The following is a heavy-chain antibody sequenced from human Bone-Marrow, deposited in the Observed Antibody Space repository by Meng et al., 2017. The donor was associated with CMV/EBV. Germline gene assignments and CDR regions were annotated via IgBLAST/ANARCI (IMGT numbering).Heavy chain of an antibody. V-gene: IGHV3-48*04. Sequence: GGSLRLSCAASGFTFSSYSMNWVRQAPGKGLEWVSYISSSSSTIYYADSVKGRFSISRDNAKISLYLQMNSLRADDTSVYYCARRLLRSPGGFHPWGQGTLVTVSS. D-gene: IGHD3-16*01. CDR2: ISSSSSTI. CDR3: ARRLLRSPGGFHP. CDR1: GFTFSSYS. J-gene: IGHJ5*02.